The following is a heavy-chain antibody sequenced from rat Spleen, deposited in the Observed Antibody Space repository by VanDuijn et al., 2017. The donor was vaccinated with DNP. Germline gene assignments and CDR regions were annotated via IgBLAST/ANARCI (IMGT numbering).Heavy chain of an antibody. CDR2: INTGGANT. J-gene: IGHJ2*01. CDR3: AREATVATDFDY. V-gene: IGHV5S11*01. Sequence: EVQLVESGGGLVQPGRSLKLSCAASGFTFSNYYMAWVRQAPTKDLEWVASINTGGANTYYRDSVKGRFTISRDNAKNTLYLQMDSLRSEETATYYCAREATVATDFDYWGQGVMVTVSS. CDR1: GFTFSNYY. D-gene: IGHD1-3*01.